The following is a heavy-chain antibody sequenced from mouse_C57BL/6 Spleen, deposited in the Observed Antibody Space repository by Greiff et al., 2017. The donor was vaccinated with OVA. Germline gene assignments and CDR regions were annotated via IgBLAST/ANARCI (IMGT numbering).Heavy chain of an antibody. CDR1: GYSLPGYY. V-gene: IGHV1-42*01. D-gene: IGHD2-10*01. CDR2: INPSTGGT. Sequence: VQLQQSGPELVKPGASVKISYKASGYSLPGYYMNWVKQSPEKSLEWIGEINPSTGGTTYNQKFKAKATLTVDKSSSTAYMQLKSLTSEDSAVYYCARGLPHAMDYWGQGTSVTVSS. J-gene: IGHJ4*01. CDR3: ARGLPHAMDY.